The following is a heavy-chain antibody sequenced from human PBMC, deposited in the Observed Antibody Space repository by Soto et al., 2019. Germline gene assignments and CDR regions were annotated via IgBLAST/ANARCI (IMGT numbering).Heavy chain of an antibody. CDR1: GYSLTDNG. J-gene: IGHJ6*03. Sequence: QAYLEQSGAEVKKPGASVKVSCKASGYSLTDNGITWVRQASGQGLEYVGWISPDSGKTGYAQKFQGRVTMTRDTSITTVYMELSSLRSDDTAVYYCARVYGYYYYYMDVWGKGTTVTVSS. CDR2: ISPDSGKT. D-gene: IGHD2-8*01. V-gene: IGHV1-8*01. CDR3: ARVYGYYYYYMDV.